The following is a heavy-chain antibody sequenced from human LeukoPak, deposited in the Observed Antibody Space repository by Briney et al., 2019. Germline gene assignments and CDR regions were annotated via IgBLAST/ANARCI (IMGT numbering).Heavy chain of an antibody. V-gene: IGHV3-33*05. CDR3: ARGGGTAVTGTVIDF. CDR1: EFIFSKCG. CDR2: ISYDGSDE. D-gene: IGHD1-1*01. J-gene: IGHJ4*02. Sequence: GGSLRLSCAASEFIFSKCGMHWIRQAPAKGLEWVAVISYDGSDEYYADSVKGRFAISRDNSKNTLYLQMNSLRVEDTAVYYCARGGGTAVTGTVIDFWGQGTLVTVSS.